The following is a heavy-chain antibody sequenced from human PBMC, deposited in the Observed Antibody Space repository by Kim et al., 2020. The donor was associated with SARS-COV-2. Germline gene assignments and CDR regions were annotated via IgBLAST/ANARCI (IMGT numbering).Heavy chain of an antibody. Sequence: VKGRFTISRDNSKNTLYLQMNSLRAEDTAVYYCARDRRNNYDILTGVFDYWGQGTLVTVSS. J-gene: IGHJ4*02. CDR3: ARDRRNNYDILTGVFDY. V-gene: IGHV3-30*07. D-gene: IGHD3-9*01.